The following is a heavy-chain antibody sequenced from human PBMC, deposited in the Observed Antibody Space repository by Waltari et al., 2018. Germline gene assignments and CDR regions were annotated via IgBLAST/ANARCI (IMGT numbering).Heavy chain of an antibody. J-gene: IGHJ4*02. CDR3: AGGGYSGNDFTQY. Sequence: QVQLVESGGGVVQPGGSLRLSCADCGFSFRSYGMNWVRQAPGKGPELVAYLRYDGSNEYYEESVKGRFTISRDNSKNTLYLQMNSLRTEDTAVYYCAGGGYSGNDFTQYWGQGTPVTVSS. CDR2: LRYDGSNE. V-gene: IGHV3-30*02. CDR1: GFSFRSYG. D-gene: IGHD5-12*01.